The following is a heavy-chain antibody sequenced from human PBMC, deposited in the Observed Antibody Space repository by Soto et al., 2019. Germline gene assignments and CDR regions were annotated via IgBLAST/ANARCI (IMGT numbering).Heavy chain of an antibody. CDR3: AKGGSAAGTDYYYGMDV. V-gene: IGHV3-23*05. Sequence: PGGSLRLSCAASGFTFSDYSMSWVRQAPGRGLEWVSSIDNSKSFYADSVKGRFTISRDNSKSTLSLQMNSLRAEDTAVYYCAKGGSAAGTDYYYGMDVWGQGTTVTVSS. CDR1: GFTFSDYS. D-gene: IGHD6-13*01. CDR2: IDNSKS. J-gene: IGHJ6*02.